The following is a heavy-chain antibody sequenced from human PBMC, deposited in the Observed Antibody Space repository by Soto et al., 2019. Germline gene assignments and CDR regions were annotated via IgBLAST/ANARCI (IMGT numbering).Heavy chain of an antibody. CDR3: AKSPSRRSVLTFDY. CDR1: GFTFSNYA. D-gene: IGHD3-10*01. CDR2: IGATDGST. V-gene: IGHV3-23*01. Sequence: EVQLLQSGGGLVQPGGSPRLSCAASGFTFSNYAMSWVRQAPGKGLEWVSAIGATDGSTYYADSVRGRFSISRDNSKNTLYLQMNSLRAEDTAVYYCAKSPSRRSVLTFDYWGQGTLVTVSS. J-gene: IGHJ4*02.